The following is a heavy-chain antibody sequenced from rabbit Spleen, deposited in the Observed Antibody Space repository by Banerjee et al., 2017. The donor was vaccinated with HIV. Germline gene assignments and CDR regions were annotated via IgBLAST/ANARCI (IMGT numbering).Heavy chain of an antibody. CDR2: IDAGSGGFT. CDR1: GVSFSSSSY. V-gene: IGHV1S40*01. Sequence: QSLGESGGDLVKPGASLTLTCTASGVSFSSSSYICWVRQAPGKGLEWIVCIDAGSGGFTYFANWAKGRFTISKTSSTTVTLQMTSLTAADTATYFCVRGASSSGYYSLWGQGTLVTVS. CDR3: VRGASSSGYYSL. J-gene: IGHJ4*01. D-gene: IGHD1-1*01.